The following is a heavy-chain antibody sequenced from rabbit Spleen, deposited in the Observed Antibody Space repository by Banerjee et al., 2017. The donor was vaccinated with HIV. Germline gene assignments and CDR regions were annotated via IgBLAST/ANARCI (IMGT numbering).Heavy chain of an antibody. D-gene: IGHD7-1*01. Sequence: QSLEESGGGLVKPGASLTLTCKASRFSFNSGYDMCWVRQAPGKGLEWIGYIDPLFGSTYYANWVNGRFTISSHNAQNTLYLQLSSLTAADTATYFCVRDQAGYAGYGPYYFNLWGPGTLVTVS. J-gene: IGHJ4*01. CDR3: VRDQAGYAGYGPYYFNL. V-gene: IGHV1S40*01. CDR2: IDPLFGST. CDR1: RFSFNSGYD.